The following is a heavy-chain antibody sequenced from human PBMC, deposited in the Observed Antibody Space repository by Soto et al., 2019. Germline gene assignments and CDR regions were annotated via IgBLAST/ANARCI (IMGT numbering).Heavy chain of an antibody. CDR1: GFTFSSHG. D-gene: IGHD2-15*01. J-gene: IGHJ6*02. Sequence: GGSLRHSCAASGFTFSSHGMRWVRQAPGKGLEWVSAISGRGGSTYYADSVKGRFTISRDNSKNTLYLQMNSLRAEDTAVYYCAKDLIILYEKSSVVTPEVYYYYYGTDVWGQGTTVTGFS. V-gene: IGHV3-23*01. CDR2: ISGRGGST. CDR3: AKDLIILYEKSSVVTPEVYYYYYGTDV.